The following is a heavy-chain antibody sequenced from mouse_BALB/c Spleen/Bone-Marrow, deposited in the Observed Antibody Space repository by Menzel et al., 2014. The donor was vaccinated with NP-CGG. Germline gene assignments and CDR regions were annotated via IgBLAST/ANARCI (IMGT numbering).Heavy chain of an antibody. J-gene: IGHJ3*01. CDR1: GYTFTSYW. V-gene: IGHV1-7*01. Sequence: QAQLQQSGAELAKPGASVKMSCKASGYTFTSYWMHWVKQRPGQGLEWIGYINPSTGYTEYNQKFKDKATLTADKSSSTAYMQLSSLTSEDSAVYYCARYYRYDGFAYWGQGTLATVSA. CDR3: ARYYRYDGFAY. CDR2: INPSTGYT. D-gene: IGHD2-14*01.